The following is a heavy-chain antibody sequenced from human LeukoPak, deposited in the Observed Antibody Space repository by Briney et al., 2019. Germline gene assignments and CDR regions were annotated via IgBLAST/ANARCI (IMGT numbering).Heavy chain of an antibody. CDR1: GFTFTNYA. CDR3: ARSAYNSGWYMFAIDY. J-gene: IGHJ4*02. Sequence: GGSLRLSCAASGFTFTNYAMSWVRQAPGKGLEWVSAISGSGDSTNYADSVKGRLTISRDNSQNTLYLQMNSLRAEDTAVYYCARSAYNSGWYMFAIDYWGQGTLVTVSS. D-gene: IGHD6-19*01. V-gene: IGHV3-23*01. CDR2: ISGSGDST.